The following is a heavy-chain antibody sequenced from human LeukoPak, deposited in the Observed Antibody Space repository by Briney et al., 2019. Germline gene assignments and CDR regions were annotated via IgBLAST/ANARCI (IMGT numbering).Heavy chain of an antibody. CDR1: GFTFSSYE. CDR2: ISSSGSTI. J-gene: IGHJ4*02. CDR3: AGSKASVGSGSYI. D-gene: IGHD3-10*01. Sequence: GGSLRLSCAASGFTFSSYEMNWVRQAPGKGLEWVSYISSSGSTIYYADSVKGRFTISRDNAKNSLYLQMNSLRAEDTAVYYCAGSKASVGSGSYIWGQGTLVTVSS. V-gene: IGHV3-48*03.